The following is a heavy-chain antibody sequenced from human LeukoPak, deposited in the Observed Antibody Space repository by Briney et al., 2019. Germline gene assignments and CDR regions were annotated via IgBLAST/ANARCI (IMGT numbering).Heavy chain of an antibody. CDR1: GFTFSSYT. CDR3: AVMRSWYLPILDY. V-gene: IGHV3-21*01. Sequence: PGGSLRLSCAASGFTFSSYTIHWVRQAPGKGLEWVSCISGSSTYIYYADSVKGRFTISRDDAKNSLYLQMNSLSAEDTAVYYCAVMRSWYLPILDYWGQGTLVTVSS. J-gene: IGHJ4*02. CDR2: ISGSSTYI. D-gene: IGHD6-13*01.